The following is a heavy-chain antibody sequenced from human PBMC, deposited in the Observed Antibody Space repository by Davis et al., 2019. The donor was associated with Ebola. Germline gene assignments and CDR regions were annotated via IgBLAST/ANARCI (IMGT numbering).Heavy chain of an antibody. CDR3: ARGYGSGSYTLFDY. D-gene: IGHD3-10*01. CDR2: IFHGGPT. Sequence: PSETLSLTCTVSRGSIRGYYWGWIRQPPGKGLEWIGSIFHGGPTYFNPSLKSRVTISLDTSNNQFSLKLSSVTAADTAVYYCARGYGSGSYTLFDYWGQGTLVTVSS. V-gene: IGHV4-38-2*02. J-gene: IGHJ4*02. CDR1: RGSIRGYY.